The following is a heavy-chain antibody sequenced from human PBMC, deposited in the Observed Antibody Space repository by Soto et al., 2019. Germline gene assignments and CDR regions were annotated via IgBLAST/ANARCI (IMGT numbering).Heavy chain of an antibody. V-gene: IGHV1-18*01. J-gene: IGHJ6*02. D-gene: IGHD6-13*01. CDR3: ASVGPSAAGPYYYYGMDV. Sequence: ASVKVSCKASGYTFTSYGISWVRQAPGQGLEWMGWISAYNGNTNYAQKLQGRVTMTTDTSTSTAYMELRSLRSDDTAVYYCASVGPSAAGPYYYYGMDVWGQGTTVTVSS. CDR2: ISAYNGNT. CDR1: GYTFTSYG.